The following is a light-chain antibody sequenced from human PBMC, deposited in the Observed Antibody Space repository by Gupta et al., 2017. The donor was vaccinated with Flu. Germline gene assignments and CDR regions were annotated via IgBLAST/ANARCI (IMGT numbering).Light chain of an antibody. J-gene: IGLJ3*02. CDR2: DDY. Sequence: SSGSIATNYEQWYQQHPGSSPTSVIFDDYRRASGVPDRFSGSIDTSSNFAFLTISGLKTEDEADYYCQSYDGGYWVFGGGTKLTVL. V-gene: IGLV6-57*01. CDR3: QSYDGGYWV. CDR1: SGSIATNY.